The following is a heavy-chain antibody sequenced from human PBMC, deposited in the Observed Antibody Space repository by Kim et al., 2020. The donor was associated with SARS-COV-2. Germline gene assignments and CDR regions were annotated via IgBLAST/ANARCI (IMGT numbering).Heavy chain of an antibody. D-gene: IGHD4-17*01. Sequence: GGSLRLSCEASGFTFSDHHMDWVRQAPGKGLEWVGRIQIKAESYTTEYAASVRGRFTISRDDSRNSLYLQMHSLKSEDTAVYYCSRLPRRGSGDDHWGQGTLVTVSS. CDR2: IQIKAESYTT. CDR1: GFTFSDHH. CDR3: SRLPRRGSGDDH. V-gene: IGHV3-72*01. J-gene: IGHJ4*02.